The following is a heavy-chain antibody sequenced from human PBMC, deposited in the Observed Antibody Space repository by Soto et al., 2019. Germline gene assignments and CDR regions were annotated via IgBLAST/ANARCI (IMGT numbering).Heavy chain of an antibody. V-gene: IGHV1-18*01. CDR3: AREPRGSGSSTPDY. D-gene: IGHD6-19*01. CDR2: ISAYNGNT. Sequence: GASVKVSCKASGYTFTSYGISWVRQAPGQGLEWMGWISAYNGNTNYAQKLQGRVTMTTDTSTSTAYMELRSLRSDDTAVYYCAREPRGSGSSTPDYWGQGTLVTVYS. J-gene: IGHJ4*02. CDR1: GYTFTSYG.